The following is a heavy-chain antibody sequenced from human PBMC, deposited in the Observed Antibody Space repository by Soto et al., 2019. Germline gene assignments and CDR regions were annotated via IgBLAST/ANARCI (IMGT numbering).Heavy chain of an antibody. Sequence: QVQLVESGGGVVQPGRSLRLSCAASGFTFSSYGMHWVRQAPGKGLEWVAVIWYDGSNKYYADSVKGRFTISRDNARNSLYLQMHSLRAEDTAMYYCARSASTGTVDYWGQGTLVTVSS. D-gene: IGHD1-1*01. CDR3: ARSASTGTVDY. CDR1: GFTFSSYG. V-gene: IGHV3-33*01. CDR2: IWYDGSNK. J-gene: IGHJ4*02.